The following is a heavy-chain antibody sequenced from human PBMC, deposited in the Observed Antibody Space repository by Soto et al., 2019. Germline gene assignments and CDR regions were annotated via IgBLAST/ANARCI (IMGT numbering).Heavy chain of an antibody. CDR3: TRGRGYDYYKKDV. CDR1: GFTFSINA. J-gene: IGHJ6*03. V-gene: IGHV3-33*08. Sequence: GGSLRLSCAASGFTFSINAMSWVRQAPGKGLEWVAIIWYDGSKEHYAESVRGRFTISRDNSKNTVYLQMNSLRDEDTAVYYCTRGRGYDYYKKDVWGKGTTVTVSS. D-gene: IGHD3-10*01. CDR2: IWYDGSKE.